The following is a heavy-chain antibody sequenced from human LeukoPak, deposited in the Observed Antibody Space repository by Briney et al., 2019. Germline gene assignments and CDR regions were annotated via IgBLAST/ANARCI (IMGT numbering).Heavy chain of an antibody. CDR2: IRYDGSNK. CDR3: AKDRRTYYYYYGMDV. V-gene: IGHV3-30*02. J-gene: IGHJ6*02. CDR1: GFTFSSYG. D-gene: IGHD6-6*01. Sequence: HPGGSLRLSCAASGFTFSSYGMHWVRQAPGKGLEWVAFIRYDGSNKYYAGSVKGRFTISRDNSKNTLYLQMNSLRAEDTAVYYCAKDRRTYYYYYGMDVWGQGTTVTVSS.